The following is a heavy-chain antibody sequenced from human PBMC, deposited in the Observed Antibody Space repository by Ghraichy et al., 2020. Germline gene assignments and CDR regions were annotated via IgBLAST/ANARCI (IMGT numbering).Heavy chain of an antibody. V-gene: IGHV3-23*01. CDR3: AKDFTVGRITIFGVVIIPHYFDY. Sequence: GGSLRLSCAASGFTFSSYAMSWVRQAPGKGLEWVSAISGSGGSTYYADSVKGRFTISRDNSKNTLYLQMNSLRAEDTAVYYCAKDFTVGRITIFGVVIIPHYFDYWGQGTLVTVSS. J-gene: IGHJ4*02. CDR1: GFTFSSYA. CDR2: ISGSGGST. D-gene: IGHD3-3*01.